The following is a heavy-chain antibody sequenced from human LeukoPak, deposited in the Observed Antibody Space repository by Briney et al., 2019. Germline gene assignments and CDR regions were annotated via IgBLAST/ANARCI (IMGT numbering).Heavy chain of an antibody. CDR2: TSSSGHKR. J-gene: IGHJ6*02. CDR3: VKDLPPYADYVSSMDV. D-gene: IGHD3-10*02. Sequence: PGGSLRLSCAASGFTFSNYAMTWVRQAPGKGLEWVSATSSSGHKRYYADSVKGRLTISRDNSKSRLYLQMNSLRVEDKAIYYCVKDLPPYADYVSSMDVWGQGTTVTVSS. CDR1: GFTFSNYA. V-gene: IGHV3-23*01.